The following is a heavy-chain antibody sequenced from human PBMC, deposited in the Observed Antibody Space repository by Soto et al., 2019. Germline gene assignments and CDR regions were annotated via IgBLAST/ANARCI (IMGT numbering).Heavy chain of an antibody. D-gene: IGHD3-22*01. J-gene: IGHJ3*02. CDR3: ARDGYYYDSSGYPQDAFDI. V-gene: IGHV1-18*01. CDR1: VYNFTSDG. Sequence: GXSVKVSCRAAVYNFTSDGISWVRQDTGQGLEWMGWISAYNGNTNYAQKLQGRVTMTTDTSTSTAYMELGSLRSDDTAVYYCARDGYYYDSSGYPQDAFDIWGQGTMVTVSS. CDR2: ISAYNGNT.